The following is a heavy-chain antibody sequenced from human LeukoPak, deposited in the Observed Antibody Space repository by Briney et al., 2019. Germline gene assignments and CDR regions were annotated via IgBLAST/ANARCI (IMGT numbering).Heavy chain of an antibody. J-gene: IGHJ4*02. D-gene: IGHD3-10*01. Sequence: SETLSLTCSVSGGSISSYYWSWIRQPPGKGLEWIGYTYYSGSTNYNPSLKSRVTISLDTSKNQISLKVSSVTAADTAVYYCARSHGLGSWYYFDYWGQGNLVTVSS. V-gene: IGHV4-59*01. CDR3: ARSHGLGSWYYFDY. CDR1: GGSISSYY. CDR2: TYYSGST.